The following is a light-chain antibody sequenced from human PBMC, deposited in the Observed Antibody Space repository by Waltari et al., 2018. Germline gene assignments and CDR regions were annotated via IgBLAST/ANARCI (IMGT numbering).Light chain of an antibody. J-gene: IGLJ2*01. CDR1: SSNIGSFH. Sequence: QSLLTQPPSVSGAPGQRVTISCSGGSSNIGSFHVNWYRHLPGTVPKLLIYHDTNRPSGVPDRVSGSKSGTSASLASTGLQPEDEADYYCQSYDNNGRGAVLIGGGTKLTVL. CDR3: QSYDNNGRGAVL. CDR2: HDT. V-gene: IGLV1-40*01.